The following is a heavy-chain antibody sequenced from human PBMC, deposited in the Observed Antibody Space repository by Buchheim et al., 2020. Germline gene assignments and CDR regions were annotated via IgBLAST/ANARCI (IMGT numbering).Heavy chain of an antibody. CDR2: IYYSGST. J-gene: IGHJ6*02. V-gene: IGHV4-59*01. CDR1: GGSISSYY. Sequence: QVQLQESGPGLVKPSETLSLTCTVSGGSISSYYWSWIRQPPGKGLEWIGYIYYSGSTNYNPSLKSRVTISVDTSKNQFSLKLSSVTAADTAVYYCARGDCSGGSCYLPHYYGMDVWGQGTT. D-gene: IGHD2-15*01. CDR3: ARGDCSGGSCYLPHYYGMDV.